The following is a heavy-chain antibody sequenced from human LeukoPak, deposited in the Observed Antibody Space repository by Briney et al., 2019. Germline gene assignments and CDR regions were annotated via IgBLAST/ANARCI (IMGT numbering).Heavy chain of an antibody. V-gene: IGHV3-11*04. J-gene: IGHJ6*03. CDR2: ISSSGSTI. Sequence: LSLTCTVSGGTISSSSYYWGWIRQAPGKGLEWVSYISSSGSTIYYADSVKGRFTISRDNAKNSLYLQMNSLRAEDTAVYYCARVVGWAAAGIYYYYMDVWGKGTTVTVSS. CDR3: ARVVGWAAAGIYYYYMDV. CDR1: GGTISSSSYY. D-gene: IGHD6-13*01.